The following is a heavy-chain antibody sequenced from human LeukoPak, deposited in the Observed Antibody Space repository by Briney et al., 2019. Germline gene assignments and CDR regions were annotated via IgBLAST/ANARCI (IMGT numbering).Heavy chain of an antibody. V-gene: IGHV1-2*04. D-gene: IGHD4-17*01. Sequence: GASVKVSCKASGYTFTSYYMHWVRQAPGQGLEWMGWINPNSGGTNYAQKFQGWVTMTRDTSISTAYMELSRLRSDDTAVYYCARELDYGDFDYWGQGTLVTVSS. CDR3: ARELDYGDFDY. CDR2: INPNSGGT. J-gene: IGHJ4*02. CDR1: GYTFTSYY.